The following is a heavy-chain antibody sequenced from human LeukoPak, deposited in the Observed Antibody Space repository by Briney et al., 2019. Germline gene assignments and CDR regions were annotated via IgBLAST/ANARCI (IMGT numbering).Heavy chain of an antibody. CDR1: GFTFSSYS. V-gene: IGHV3-21*01. CDR2: ISSSSYI. D-gene: IGHD2-15*01. Sequence: GGSLRLSCAASGFTFSSYSMNWVRQAPGKGLGWVSSISSSSYIYYAGSVKGRFTISRDNAKNSLYLQMNSLRVEDTAVYYCARHRSGGSQDDAFDIWGQGTMVTVSS. J-gene: IGHJ3*02. CDR3: ARHRSGGSQDDAFDI.